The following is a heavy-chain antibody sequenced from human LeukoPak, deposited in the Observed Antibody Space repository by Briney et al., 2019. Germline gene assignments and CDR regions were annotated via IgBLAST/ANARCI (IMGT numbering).Heavy chain of an antibody. D-gene: IGHD6-19*01. CDR3: AKDSVGVAGPDY. V-gene: IGHV3-23*01. J-gene: IGHJ4*02. CDR2: ISRSGDNT. CDR1: GFIFSTYA. Sequence: PGGSLRLSCAASGFIFSTYAMSWVRQAPGKGLEWVSTISRSGDNTYYADSGKGRFTISRDNSKNTLYLRMNTLRAEDTAVYYCAKDSVGVAGPDYWGQGTLVTVSS.